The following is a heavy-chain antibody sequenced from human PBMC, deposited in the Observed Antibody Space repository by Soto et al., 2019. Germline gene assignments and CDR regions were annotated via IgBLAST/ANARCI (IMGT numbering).Heavy chain of an antibody. CDR2: ISGSGGST. J-gene: IGHJ4*02. V-gene: IGHV3-23*01. D-gene: IGHD3-22*01. CDR1: GFTFSSYA. CDR3: AKGTYYYDSSGSLDY. Sequence: EVQLLESGGGLVQPGGSLRLSCAASGFTFSSYAMSWVRQAPGKGLEWVSAISGSGGSTYYADSVKGRFTISSDNSKNTLYLQMNSLRAEDTAVYYCAKGTYYYDSSGSLDYWGQGTLVTVSS.